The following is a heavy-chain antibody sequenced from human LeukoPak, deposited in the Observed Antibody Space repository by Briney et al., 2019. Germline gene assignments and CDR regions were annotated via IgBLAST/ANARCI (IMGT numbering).Heavy chain of an antibody. CDR2: INYSGST. J-gene: IGHJ4*02. Sequence: SEILSLTCTVSGGSISSYYWSWIRQPPGKGLEWIGDINYSGSTTYNPSLTSRVTISVDTSKNQFSLKLNSVTAADTAVYYCARGRASSWSPSTYWGQGILVTVSS. CDR1: GGSISSYY. V-gene: IGHV4-59*01. CDR3: ARGRASSWSPSTY. D-gene: IGHD6-19*01.